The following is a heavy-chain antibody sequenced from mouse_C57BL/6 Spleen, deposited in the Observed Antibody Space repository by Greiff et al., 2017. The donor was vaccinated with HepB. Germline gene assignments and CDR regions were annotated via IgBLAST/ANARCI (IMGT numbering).Heavy chain of an antibody. CDR1: GYTFTSYW. CDR2: IDPSDSYT. J-gene: IGHJ2*01. D-gene: IGHD2-2*01. CDR3: ANGYDNYFDY. Sequence: QLQQPGAELVKPGASVKLSCKASGYTFTSYWMQWVKQRPGQGLEWIGEIDPSDSYTNYNQKFKGKATLTVDTSSSTAYMQLSSLTSEDSAVYYCANGYDNYFDYWGQGTTLTVSS. V-gene: IGHV1-50*01.